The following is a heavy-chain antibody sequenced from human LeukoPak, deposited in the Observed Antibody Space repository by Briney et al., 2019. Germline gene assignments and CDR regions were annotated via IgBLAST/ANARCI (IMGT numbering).Heavy chain of an antibody. CDR1: GFTFSSYG. CDR3: AKFGLAGSGRYHDAFDI. CDR2: ISGSGGRT. Sequence: GGSLRLSCAASGFTFSSYGMTWVRQAPGKGLEWVSAISGSGGRTYYADSVKGRSTISRDNSKNTLYLRMNSLRAEDTAVYYCAKFGLAGSGRYHDAFDIWGQGTMVTVSS. V-gene: IGHV3-23*01. J-gene: IGHJ3*02. D-gene: IGHD3-10*01.